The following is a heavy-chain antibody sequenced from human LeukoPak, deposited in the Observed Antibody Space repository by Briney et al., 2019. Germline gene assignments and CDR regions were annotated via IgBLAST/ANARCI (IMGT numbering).Heavy chain of an antibody. CDR2: IRYDGSNK. V-gene: IGHV3-30*02. D-gene: IGHD6-13*01. CDR3: AKGQQLVPWSFDY. J-gene: IGHJ4*02. Sequence: TGGSLRLSCAASGFTFSSYGMHWVRQAPGKGLEWAAFIRYDGSNKYYADSVKGRFTISRDNSKNTLYLQMNSLRAEDTAVYYCAKGQQLVPWSFDYWGQGTLVTVSS. CDR1: GFTFSSYG.